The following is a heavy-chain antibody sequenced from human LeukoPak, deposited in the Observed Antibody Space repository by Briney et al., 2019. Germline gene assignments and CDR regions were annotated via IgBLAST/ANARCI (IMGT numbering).Heavy chain of an antibody. CDR3: ARDASEAIAAPYYFDY. J-gene: IGHJ4*02. V-gene: IGHV3-66*01. Sequence: QSGGSLRLSCAASGFTVSSNYMSWVRQAPGKGLEWVSLIYSDGSTYYADSVRGRFTISRDNSKNTLYLQMNSLRAEDTAVYYCARDASEAIAAPYYFDYWGQGTLVTVSS. CDR2: IYSDGST. D-gene: IGHD6-13*01. CDR1: GFTVSSNY.